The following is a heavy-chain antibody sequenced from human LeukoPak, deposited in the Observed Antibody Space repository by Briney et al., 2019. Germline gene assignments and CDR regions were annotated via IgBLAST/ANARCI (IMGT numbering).Heavy chain of an antibody. V-gene: IGHV3-7*01. D-gene: IGHD3-22*01. CDR3: AREPLTYDGSGYYAGGSFDI. CDR1: GFTFRSYW. CDR2: IKEDGSEK. J-gene: IGHJ3*02. Sequence: PGGSLRLSCAASGFTFRSYWMSWVRQAPGKGLEWVANIKEDGSEKYYLDSVKGRFSISRDNAKNSLYVQMNSLRAEDTAVYYCAREPLTYDGSGYYAGGSFDIWGQGTMVTVSS.